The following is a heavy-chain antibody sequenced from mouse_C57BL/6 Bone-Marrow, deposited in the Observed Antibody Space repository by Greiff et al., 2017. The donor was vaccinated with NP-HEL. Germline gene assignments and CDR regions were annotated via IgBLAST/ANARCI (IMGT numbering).Heavy chain of an antibody. CDR3: ARRNTVVDY. Sequence: EVMLVESVAELVRPGASVKLSCTASGYNIKNNYMHWVKQRPGQGLEWIGRIDPANGYPKYAPKFQGKATLTADTSSNTAYLQLSSLTSEDTAIYYCARRNTVVDYWGQGTTLTVSS. D-gene: IGHD1-1*01. CDR1: GYNIKNNY. CDR2: IDPANGYP. J-gene: IGHJ2*01. V-gene: IGHV14-3*01.